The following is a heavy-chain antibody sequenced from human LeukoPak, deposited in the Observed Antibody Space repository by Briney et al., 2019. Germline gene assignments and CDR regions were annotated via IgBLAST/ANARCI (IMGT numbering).Heavy chain of an antibody. CDR3: ATDRTTGIFDN. Sequence: GGSLILSCAASGFTFSRYSMNWFRQAPGIGLEWVSYIYSGSTSIYYADSVKGRFTISRDNAKNSLYLQMNRLRDEDTAVYYCATDRTTGIFDNWGQGTLVTVSS. D-gene: IGHD4-17*01. J-gene: IGHJ4*02. CDR1: GFTFSRYS. CDR2: IYSGSTSI. V-gene: IGHV3-48*02.